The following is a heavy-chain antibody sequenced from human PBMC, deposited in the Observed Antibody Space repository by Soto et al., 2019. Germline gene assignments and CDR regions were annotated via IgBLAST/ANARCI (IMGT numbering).Heavy chain of an antibody. Sequence: QITFKEAGPTLVKPTQTLTLTCSFSGFSLITSGVGVGWIRQPPGKALEWLALIYWDDDTGYSTSLRNRLTITKDTSRNQVVLTMTNMDPADTATYYGAHTMAPRIFDSWGQGTLVTVSS. CDR2: IYWDDDT. V-gene: IGHV2-5*02. J-gene: IGHJ4*02. CDR3: AHTMAPRIFDS. CDR1: GFSLITSGVG.